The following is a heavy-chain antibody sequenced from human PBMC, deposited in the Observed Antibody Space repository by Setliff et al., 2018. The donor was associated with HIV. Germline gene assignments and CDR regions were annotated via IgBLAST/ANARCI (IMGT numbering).Heavy chain of an antibody. V-gene: IGHV4-4*09. CDR3: ATLDHSGGNFLAY. Sequence: PSETLSLTCTVSGGSVNDFYCNWIRQPPGKGPEWIGYIHSSGSTIYNPSLKSRITISLDTSKEQFSLELSPATAADTAVYYCATLDHSGGNFLAYWGQGSLVTVSS. D-gene: IGHD2-21*02. CDR1: GGSVNDFY. CDR2: IHSSGST. J-gene: IGHJ4*02.